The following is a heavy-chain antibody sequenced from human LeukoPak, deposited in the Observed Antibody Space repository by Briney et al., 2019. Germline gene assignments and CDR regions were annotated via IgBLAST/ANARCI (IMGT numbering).Heavy chain of an antibody. CDR1: GFTVSSKY. J-gene: IGHJ4*02. CDR3: AKDLYGDYSSYY. D-gene: IGHD4-17*01. V-gene: IGHV3-23*01. Sequence: GGSLRLSCAASGFTVSSKYMSWVRQAPGKGLEWVSVISGSGDSTYYADSVKGRFTISRDNSNNTLYLQMNSLRAEDTAVYYCAKDLYGDYSSYYWGQGTLVTVSS. CDR2: ISGSGDST.